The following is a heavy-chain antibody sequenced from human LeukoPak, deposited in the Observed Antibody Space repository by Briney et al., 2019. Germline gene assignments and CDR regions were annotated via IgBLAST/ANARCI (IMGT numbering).Heavy chain of an antibody. D-gene: IGHD3-22*01. V-gene: IGHV4-34*01. CDR3: ARDHNYDSSGYFLYY. CDR2: INHSGNT. CDR1: GGSFSGYY. J-gene: IGHJ4*02. Sequence: PSEPLSLTCAVYGGSFSGYYWHWIRQPPGKGLEWVGEINHSGNTNYYPSLKSRVTMSVDTSKNQFSRKLSSVTAADTAVYYCARDHNYDSSGYFLYYWGQGTLVTVSS.